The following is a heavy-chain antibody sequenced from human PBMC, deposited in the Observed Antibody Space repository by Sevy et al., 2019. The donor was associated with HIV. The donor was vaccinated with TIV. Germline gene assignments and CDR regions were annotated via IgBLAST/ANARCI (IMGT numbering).Heavy chain of an antibody. CDR1: GGSISSYY. CDR2: IYYSGSP. CDR3: ARGGGGYYPPYFDY. D-gene: IGHD3-22*01. Sequence: SETLSLTCTVSGGSISSYYWSWIRQPPGKGLEWIGYIYYSGSPNYNPSLKSRVTISVDTSKNQFSLKLSSVTATDTAVYYCARGGGGYYPPYFDYWGQGTLVTVSS. J-gene: IGHJ4*02. V-gene: IGHV4-59*01.